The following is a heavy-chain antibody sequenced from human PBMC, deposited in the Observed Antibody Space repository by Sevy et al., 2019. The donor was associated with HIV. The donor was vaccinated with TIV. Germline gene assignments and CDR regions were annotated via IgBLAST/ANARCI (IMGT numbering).Heavy chain of an antibody. CDR2: ITFDGISD. CDR3: ARDRYCSYTDCYNWFDP. J-gene: IGHJ5*02. D-gene: IGHD3-3*01. Sequence: GGSLRLSCAASGFMFRTFGMHWVRQAPGKGLEWVAFITFDGISDYYADSVKGRFTISRDNSKSVPYLEMSSLRADDTAVYYCARDRYCSYTDCYNWFDPWGQGTLVTVSS. CDR1: GFMFRTFG. V-gene: IGHV3-30*02.